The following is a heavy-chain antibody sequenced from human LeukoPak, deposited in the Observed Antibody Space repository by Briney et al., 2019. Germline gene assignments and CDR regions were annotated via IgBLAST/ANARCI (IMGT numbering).Heavy chain of an antibody. CDR3: ARDRGGSYSAIDY. V-gene: IGHV3-21*01. J-gene: IGHJ4*02. CDR1: GFTFSSYS. Sequence: GGSLRLSCAASGFTFSSYSMNWVRQAPGKGLEWVSSISSSSSYIYYADSVKGRFTISRDNAKNSLYLQMNSLRAEDTAVYYCARDRGGSYSAIDYWGQGTLVTVSS. CDR2: ISSSSSYI. D-gene: IGHD1-26*01.